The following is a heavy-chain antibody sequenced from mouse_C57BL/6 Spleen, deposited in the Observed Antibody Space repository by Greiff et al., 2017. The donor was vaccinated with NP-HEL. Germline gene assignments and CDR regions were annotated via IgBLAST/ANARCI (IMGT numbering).Heavy chain of an antibody. V-gene: IGHV5-6*01. CDR1: GFTFSSYC. CDR3: ARHRDCPYAMDY. CDR2: ISSGGSYT. J-gene: IGHJ4*01. Sequence: EVQRVESGGDLVKPGGSLKLSCAASGFTFSSYCMSWVRQTPGKGLEWVATISSGGSYTYYLDSLKGRFTISRDNANNTLYLQMSSLKSEDTAVYYWARHRDCPYAMDYWGQGTSVTVSS.